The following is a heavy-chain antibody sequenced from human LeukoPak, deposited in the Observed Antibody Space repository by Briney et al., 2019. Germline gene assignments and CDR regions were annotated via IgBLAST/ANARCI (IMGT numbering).Heavy chain of an antibody. CDR3: ARVGPMIVVVIEYYFDY. CDR2: ISGSGGST. D-gene: IGHD3-22*01. V-gene: IGHV3-23*01. CDR1: GFTFSSYG. J-gene: IGHJ4*02. Sequence: PGGSLRLSCAASGFTFSSYGMSWVRQAPGKGLEWVSAISGSGGSTYYADSVKGRFTISRDNSKNTLYLQMNSLRAEDTAVYYCARVGPMIVVVIEYYFDYWGQGTLVTVSS.